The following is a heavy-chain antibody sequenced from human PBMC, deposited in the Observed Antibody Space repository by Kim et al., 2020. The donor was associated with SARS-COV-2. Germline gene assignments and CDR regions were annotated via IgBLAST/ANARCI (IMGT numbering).Heavy chain of an antibody. CDR1: GGSFSGYY. J-gene: IGHJ6*01. V-gene: IGHV4-34*01. Sequence: SETLSLTCAVYGGSFSGYYWSWIRQPPGKGLEWIGEINHSGSTNYNPSLKSRVTISVDTSKNQFSLKLSSVTAADTAVYYCARSPPMLRYFDWSYYYYG. D-gene: IGHD3-9*01. CDR3: ARSPPMLRYFDWSYYYYG. CDR2: INHSGST.